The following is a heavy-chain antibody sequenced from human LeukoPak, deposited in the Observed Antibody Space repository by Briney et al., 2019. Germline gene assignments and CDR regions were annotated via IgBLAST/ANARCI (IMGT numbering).Heavy chain of an antibody. CDR2: IRYDGSNK. CDR3: AKDPSLVRGVITQFDP. D-gene: IGHD3-10*01. J-gene: IGHJ5*02. Sequence: GGSLRLSCAASGFTFSSYGMHWVRQAPGKGLEWVAFIRYDGSNKYYADSVKGRFTISRDNSKNTLYLQMNSLRAEGTAVYYCAKDPSLVRGVITQFDPWGQGTLVTVSS. V-gene: IGHV3-30*02. CDR1: GFTFSSYG.